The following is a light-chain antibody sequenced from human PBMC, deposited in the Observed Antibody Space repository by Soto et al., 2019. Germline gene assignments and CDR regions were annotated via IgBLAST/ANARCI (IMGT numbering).Light chain of an antibody. CDR2: TNN. CDR1: SSNIGSNT. Sequence: QAVVTQPPSASGTPGQRVTISCSGSSSNIGSNTVSWYQQLSGTAPKLLIYTNNQRPSGVPDRFSGSKSGTSASLAISGLQSEDEADYYCPAWDDSLNGVVFGGGTKLTVL. CDR3: PAWDDSLNGVV. V-gene: IGLV1-44*01. J-gene: IGLJ2*01.